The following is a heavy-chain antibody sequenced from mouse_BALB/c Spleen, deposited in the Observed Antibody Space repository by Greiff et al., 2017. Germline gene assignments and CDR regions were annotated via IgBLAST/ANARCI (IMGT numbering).Heavy chain of an antibody. D-gene: IGHD1-1*01. CDR1: GFSFTSFG. J-gene: IGHJ2*01. CDR2: IIRGSSTT. CDR3: ARYNYGQRYDMDY. Sequence: EVKLVESGGGLVQPGGSRKLSCAASGFSFTSFGMPWVLQAPEKGLEWVAYIIRGSSTTYYADTVKGRFTISRDNPKNTLFLQMTSLRSEDTAMYYCARYNYGQRYDMDYWGHGTTVTVSS. V-gene: IGHV5-17*02.